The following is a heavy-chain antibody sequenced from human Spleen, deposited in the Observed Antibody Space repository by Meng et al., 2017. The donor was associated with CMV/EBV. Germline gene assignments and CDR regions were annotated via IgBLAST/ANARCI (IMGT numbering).Heavy chain of an antibody. V-gene: IGHV4-39*01. CDR1: GGSISTSGYY. D-gene: IGHD6-19*01. CDR2: IGHSGFT. Sequence: QPQLQESGPGLVRPSGALALTCSVSGGSISTSGYYWGWIRQPPGKGLEWIGSIGHSGFTYYTPSLKSRVTVSIDTSRNQFSLWLTSVTAADTAVYYCVRSSAWVRTGFDPWGQGTLVTVSS. J-gene: IGHJ5*02. CDR3: VRSSAWVRTGFDP.